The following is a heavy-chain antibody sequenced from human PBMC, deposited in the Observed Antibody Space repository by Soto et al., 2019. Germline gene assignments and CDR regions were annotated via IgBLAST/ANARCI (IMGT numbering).Heavy chain of an antibody. CDR3: ARDLSALDAFDI. Sequence: GPSVKVSCKASGYTFTIYYMHWVRQAPGQGLEWMGIINPSGGSTSYAQKFQGRVTMTRDTSTSTVYMELSSLRSEDTAVYYCARDLSALDAFDIWGQGTMVTVSS. V-gene: IGHV1-46*03. CDR1: GYTFTIYY. J-gene: IGHJ3*02. CDR2: INPSGGST.